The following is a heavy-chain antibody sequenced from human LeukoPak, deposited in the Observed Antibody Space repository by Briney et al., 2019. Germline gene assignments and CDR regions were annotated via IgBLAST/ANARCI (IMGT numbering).Heavy chain of an antibody. CDR2: ISTSGST. V-gene: IGHV4-61*02. CDR3: ARHSGSYYFDY. D-gene: IGHD1-26*01. Sequence: SETLSLTCTVSGGSVSSGSYYWSWIRQPAGKGLEWFGRISTSGSTTYNPSLKSRVTISIDTSKSQFSLKLSSVTAADTAVYYCARHSGSYYFDYWGQGTQVTVSS. J-gene: IGHJ4*02. CDR1: GGSVSSGSYY.